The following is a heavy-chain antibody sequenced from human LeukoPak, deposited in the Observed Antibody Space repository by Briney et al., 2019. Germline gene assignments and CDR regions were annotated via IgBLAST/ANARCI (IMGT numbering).Heavy chain of an antibody. V-gene: IGHV1-18*01. CDR3: ARAGFQYYDSSGYYYFDY. CDR2: ISAYNGNT. J-gene: IGHJ4*02. Sequence: GASVKVSCRASGYTFTDYYMHWVRQAPGQGLEWMGWISAYNGNTNYAQKLQGRVTMTTDTSTSTAYMELRSLRSDDTAVYYCARAGFQYYDSSGYYYFDYWGQGTLVTVSS. CDR1: GYTFTDYY. D-gene: IGHD3-22*01.